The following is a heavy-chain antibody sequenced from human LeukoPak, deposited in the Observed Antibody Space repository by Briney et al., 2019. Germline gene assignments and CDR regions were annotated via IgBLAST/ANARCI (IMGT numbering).Heavy chain of an antibody. J-gene: IGHJ6*02. Sequence: SQTLSLTCTVSGGSISSGGYYWSWLRQHPGKGLEWIGYIYYSGSTYYNPSLKSRVTISVDTSKNQFSLKLTSVTAADTAVYFCARQGSYYYYGMDVWGQGTTVTVSS. CDR2: IYYSGST. CDR3: ARQGSYYYYGMDV. CDR1: GGSISSGGYY. V-gene: IGHV4-31*03.